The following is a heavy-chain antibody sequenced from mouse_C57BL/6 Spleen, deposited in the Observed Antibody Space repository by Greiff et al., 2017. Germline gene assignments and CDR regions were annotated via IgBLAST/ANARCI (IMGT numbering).Heavy chain of an antibody. CDR3: ARYGNYGDYAMDY. V-gene: IGHV1-42*01. CDR1: GYSFTGYY. J-gene: IGHJ4*01. CDR2: INPSTGGT. D-gene: IGHD2-1*01. Sequence: EVQLQQSGPELVKPGASVKISCKASGYSFTGYYMNWVKQSPEKSLEWIGEINPSTGGTTYNQKFKAKATLTVDKSSSTAYMQLKSLTSEDSAVYYCARYGNYGDYAMDYWGQGTSVTVSS.